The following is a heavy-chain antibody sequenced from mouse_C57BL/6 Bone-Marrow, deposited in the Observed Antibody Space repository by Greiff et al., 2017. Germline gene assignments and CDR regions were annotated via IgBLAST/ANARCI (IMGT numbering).Heavy chain of an antibody. J-gene: IGHJ2*01. CDR1: GFTFSDYG. V-gene: IGHV5-17*01. CDR3: AREYYYGSPDY. Sequence: EVKVEESGGGLVKPGGSLKLSCAASGFTFSDYGMHWVRQAPEKGLEWVAYISSGSSTIYYADTVKGRFTISSDNAKNTLFLQMTSLRSEDTAMYYCAREYYYGSPDYWGQGTTLTVSS. CDR2: ISSGSSTI. D-gene: IGHD1-1*01.